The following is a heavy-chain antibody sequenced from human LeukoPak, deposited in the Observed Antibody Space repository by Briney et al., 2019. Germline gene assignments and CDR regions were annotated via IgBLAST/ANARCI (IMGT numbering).Heavy chain of an antibody. CDR3: ARGGLGSAFDN. V-gene: IGHV3-23*01. J-gene: IGHJ4*02. CDR2: ISGSGGST. CDR1: GFTVSSNY. Sequence: PGGSLRLSCAASGFTVSSNYMSWVRQAPGKGLECVSAISGSGGSTYSADSLKGRFTISRDSSKNTLYLQINSLRTDDTAVFYCARGGLGSAFDNWGQGTLVTVSS. D-gene: IGHD6-19*01.